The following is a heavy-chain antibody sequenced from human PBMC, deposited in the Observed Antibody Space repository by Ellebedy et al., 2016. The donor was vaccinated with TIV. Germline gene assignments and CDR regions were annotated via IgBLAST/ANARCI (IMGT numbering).Heavy chain of an antibody. V-gene: IGHV3-7*01. Sequence: GESLKISCAASGFTFSSCWMRWVRQAPGKGLEWVANIKQDGSEKYYVDYVKGRFTIYRDNAKNSLYLQMNSLRAEDTAVYYCARVYDSIDYWGQGTLVTVSA. J-gene: IGHJ4*02. CDR1: GFTFSSCW. CDR3: ARVYDSIDY. CDR2: IKQDGSEK. D-gene: IGHD3-22*01.